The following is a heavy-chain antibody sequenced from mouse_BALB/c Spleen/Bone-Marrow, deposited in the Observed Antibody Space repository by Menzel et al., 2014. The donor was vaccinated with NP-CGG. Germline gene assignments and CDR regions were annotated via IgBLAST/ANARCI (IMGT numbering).Heavy chain of an antibody. CDR2: IRNKANGYTT. J-gene: IGHJ2*01. CDR1: GFTFTDYY. CDR3: ARDKGRVFFDY. Sequence: EVHLVESGGGLVQPGGSLRLSCATSGFTFTDYYMNWVRQPPGKALEWLGFIRNKANGYTTEYSASVKSRFTISRDNSQNILYLQMNTLRADDSATYYCARDKGRVFFDYWGQGTTLTVPS. V-gene: IGHV7-3*02.